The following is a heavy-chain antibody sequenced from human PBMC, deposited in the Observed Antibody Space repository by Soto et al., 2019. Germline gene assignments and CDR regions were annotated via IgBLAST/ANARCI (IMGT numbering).Heavy chain of an antibody. CDR1: GYTFTSYG. J-gene: IGHJ3*02. V-gene: IGHV1-18*01. Sequence: ASVKVSCKASGYTFTSYGISWVRQAPGQGLEWMGWISAYNGNTNYAQKLQGRVTMTTDTSTSTAYMELRSLRSDDTAVYYCARDPLYYYDSSGFFPSDAFDIWGQGTMVTVS. D-gene: IGHD3-22*01. CDR2: ISAYNGNT. CDR3: ARDPLYYYDSSGFFPSDAFDI.